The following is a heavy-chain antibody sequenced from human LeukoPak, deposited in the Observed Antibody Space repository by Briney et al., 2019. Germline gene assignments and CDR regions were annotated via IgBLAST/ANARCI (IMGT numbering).Heavy chain of an antibody. J-gene: IGHJ3*02. V-gene: IGHV4-61*02. CDR2: IYTSGST. Sequence: SETLSLTRTVSGGSISSGSYYWSWIRQPAGKGLEWIGRIYTSGSTNYNPSLKSRVTISVDTSKNQFSLKLSSVTAADTAVYYCARGDYSNYLGAFDIWGQGTMVTVSS. CDR1: GGSISSGSYY. D-gene: IGHD4-11*01. CDR3: ARGDYSNYLGAFDI.